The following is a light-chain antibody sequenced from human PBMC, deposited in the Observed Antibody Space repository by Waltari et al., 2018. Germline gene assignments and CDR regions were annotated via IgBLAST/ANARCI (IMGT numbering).Light chain of an antibody. V-gene: IGLV2-14*03. Sequence: QSALTQPASVSGSPGQSITTSCTGTSSDVGGYNYVSWYQQHPGKAPKLMIYDVSNRPSGVSNRFSGSKSGNTASLTISGLQAEDEADYYCSSYTSSSTPYVVFGGGTKLTVL. CDR1: SSDVGGYNY. CDR3: SSYTSSSTPYVV. J-gene: IGLJ2*01. CDR2: DVS.